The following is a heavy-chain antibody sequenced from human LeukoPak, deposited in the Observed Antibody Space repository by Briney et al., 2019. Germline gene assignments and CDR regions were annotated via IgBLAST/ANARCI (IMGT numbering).Heavy chain of an antibody. CDR1: GFTFSSYW. D-gene: IGHD3-22*01. CDR3: ARCYDSSGHYYPDYFDY. J-gene: IGHJ4*02. Sequence: GGSLRLSCAASGFTFSSYWMSWVRQAPGKGLEWVANIKQDGSEKYYVDSVKGRFTISRDNAKNSLYLQMNSLRAEDTAVYYCARCYDSSGHYYPDYFDYWGQGTLVTVSS. CDR2: IKQDGSEK. V-gene: IGHV3-7*01.